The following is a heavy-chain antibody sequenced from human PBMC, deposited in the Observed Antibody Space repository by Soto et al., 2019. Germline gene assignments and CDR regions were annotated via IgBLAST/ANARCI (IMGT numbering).Heavy chain of an antibody. CDR3: TRPQMGTWIQQY. D-gene: IGHD5-18*01. Sequence: PGGSLRLSCAASGFTFSSYSMNWVRQAPGKGLEWVSSISSSSSYIYYADSVKGRFTISRDNAKNSLYLQMNSLRAEDTAVYYCTRPQMGTWIQQYWGQGTLATVSS. J-gene: IGHJ4*02. CDR2: ISSSSSYI. V-gene: IGHV3-21*03. CDR1: GFTFSSYS.